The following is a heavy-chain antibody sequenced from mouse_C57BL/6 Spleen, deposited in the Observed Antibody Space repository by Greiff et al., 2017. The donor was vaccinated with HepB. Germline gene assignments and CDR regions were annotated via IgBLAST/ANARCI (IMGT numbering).Heavy chain of an antibody. J-gene: IGHJ4*01. V-gene: IGHV5-9-1*02. Sequence: EVQRVESGEGLVKPGGSLKLSCAASGFTFSSYAMSWVRQTPEKRLEWVAYISSGGDYIYYADTVKGRFTISRDNARNTLYLQMSSLKSVDTAMYYCTRYDIASDVYYYAMDYWGQGTSVTVSS. CDR3: TRYDIASDVYYYAMDY. CDR2: ISSGGDYI. CDR1: GFTFSSYA. D-gene: IGHD2-3*01.